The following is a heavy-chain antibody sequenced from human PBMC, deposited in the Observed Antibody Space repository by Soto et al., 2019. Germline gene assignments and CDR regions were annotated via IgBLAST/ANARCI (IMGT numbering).Heavy chain of an antibody. V-gene: IGHV2-5*02. J-gene: IGHJ4*02. D-gene: IGHD6-6*01. CDR2: IYWDDDK. CDR1: GFSLSTSGVG. Sequence: QITLKESGPTLVKPTQTLTLTCTFSGFSLSTSGVGVGWIRQPPGKALEWLALIYWDDDKRYSPSLKSRLTITKDTSKNQVVLTITNMDPVDTATYYCAHNLPPTSSSNLSPALFDYWGQGTLVTVSS. CDR3: AHNLPPTSSSNLSPALFDY.